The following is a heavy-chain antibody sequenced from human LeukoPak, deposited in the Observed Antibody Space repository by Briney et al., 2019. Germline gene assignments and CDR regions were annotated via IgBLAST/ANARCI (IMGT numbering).Heavy chain of an antibody. CDR3: ATAVIRYSGRSRYFDY. D-gene: IGHD1-26*01. Sequence: ASVKVSWNVSGYTLTELSMHWVRQAPGKGLEWMGGFDPEDGETIYAQKFQGRVTMTEDTSTDTAYMELSSLRSEDTAVYYCATAVIRYSGRSRYFDYWGPGTLVTVSS. J-gene: IGHJ4*01. V-gene: IGHV1-24*01. CDR2: FDPEDGET. CDR1: GYTLTELS.